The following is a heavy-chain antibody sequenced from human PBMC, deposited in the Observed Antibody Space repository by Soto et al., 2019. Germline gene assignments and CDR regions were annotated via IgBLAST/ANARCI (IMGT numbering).Heavy chain of an antibody. CDR1: GFNFSSYG. J-gene: IGHJ6*02. CDR3: AKDSFRDSSGYYGDEDYYGMDV. D-gene: IGHD3-22*01. V-gene: IGHV3-30*18. Sequence: SXILSCAASGFNFSSYGMHWVRQAPGEGLEWVAVISYDGSNKYYADSVKGRFTISRDNSKNTLYLQMNSLRAEDTAVYYCAKDSFRDSSGYYGDEDYYGMDVWGQGTTVTVSS. CDR2: ISYDGSNK.